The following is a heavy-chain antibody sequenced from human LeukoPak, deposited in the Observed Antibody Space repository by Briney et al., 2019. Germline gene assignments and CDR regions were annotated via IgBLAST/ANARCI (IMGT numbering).Heavy chain of an antibody. CDR3: AREIGYYDSSGYYPHAFDI. D-gene: IGHD3-22*01. V-gene: IGHV4-31*03. CDR1: GGSISSGSYY. Sequence: SETLSLTCTVSGGSISSGSYYWTWIRQHPGKGLEWIGYIYYSGSAYYNPSLKSRVTISVDTSKNQFSLKLSSVTAADTAVYYCAREIGYYDSSGYYPHAFDIWGQGTMVTVSS. CDR2: IYYSGSA. J-gene: IGHJ3*02.